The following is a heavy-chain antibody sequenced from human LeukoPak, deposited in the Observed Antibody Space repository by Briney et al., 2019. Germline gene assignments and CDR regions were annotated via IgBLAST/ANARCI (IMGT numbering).Heavy chain of an antibody. J-gene: IGHJ4*02. Sequence: SETLSLTCTASGGSISRYYWSWIRQPPGKGLEWIGYIYYSGSTNYTPSLKSRVTISVDTSKSQFSLKLSSVTAADTAVYYCASGSSGGNPYYFDYWGQGTLVTVSS. D-gene: IGHD6-19*01. CDR2: IYYSGST. V-gene: IGHV4-59*01. CDR3: ASGSSGGNPYYFDY. CDR1: GGSISRYY.